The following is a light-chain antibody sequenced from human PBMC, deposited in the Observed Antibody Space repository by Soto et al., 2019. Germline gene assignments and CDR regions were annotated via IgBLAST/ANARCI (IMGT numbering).Light chain of an antibody. J-gene: IGLJ3*02. CDR3: SSYTTSSTLEV. CDR1: SSDVGGYNY. Sequence: QSVLTQPASVSGSPGQSITISCTGTSSDVGGYNYVSWYQHHPGNAPKLMIYGVNNRPSGVSNRFSGSKSGNAASLTISGLQAEDEADYYCSSYTTSSTLEVFGGGTKLTVL. V-gene: IGLV2-14*01. CDR2: GVN.